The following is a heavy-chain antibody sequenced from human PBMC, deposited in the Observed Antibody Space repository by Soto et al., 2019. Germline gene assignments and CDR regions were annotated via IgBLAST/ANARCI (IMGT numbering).Heavy chain of an antibody. V-gene: IGHV3-33*01. CDR2: IWYDGSNK. CDR1: GFTFSSYG. J-gene: IGHJ6*02. D-gene: IGHD2-21*02. Sequence: QVQLVESGGGVVQPGRSLRLSCAASGFTFSSYGMHWVRQAPGKGLEWVAVIWYDGSNKYYADSVKGRFTISRDNSKNTLYLQMNSLRAEDTAVYYCARDLRVTTPPKYYYYYYGMDVWGQGTTVTVSS. CDR3: ARDLRVTTPPKYYYYYYGMDV.